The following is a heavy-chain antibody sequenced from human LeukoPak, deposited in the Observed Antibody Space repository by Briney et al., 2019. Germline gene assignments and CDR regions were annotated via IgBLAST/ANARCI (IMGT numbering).Heavy chain of an antibody. D-gene: IGHD2-15*01. J-gene: IGHJ5*02. Sequence: PSETLSLTCAVSGASISSSNYYWGWVRQSPGKGLEWIGNIYSSGNTYYNASLKSRVTMSVDTSKNQFSLKLSSVTAADTAVYYCARDIVVVVAATYWFDPWGQGTLVTVSS. CDR1: GASISSSNYY. V-gene: IGHV4-39*07. CDR2: IYSSGNT. CDR3: ARDIVVVVAATYWFDP.